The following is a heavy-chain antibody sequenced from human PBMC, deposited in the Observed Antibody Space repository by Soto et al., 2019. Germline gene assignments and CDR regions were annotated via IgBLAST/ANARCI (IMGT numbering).Heavy chain of an antibody. Sequence: EVQLVESGGGLVQPGGPLRLSCAASGLSFNIYWMHWVRQVPGKGLVWLARINSDGSHTIYVDSVKGRFTISRDNAKSTVFLQMDSLRDEDTGVYYCAGGMAGLDVWGQGTTVTVSS. CDR3: AGGMAGLDV. J-gene: IGHJ6*02. CDR1: GLSFNIYW. V-gene: IGHV3-74*01. CDR2: INSDGSHT.